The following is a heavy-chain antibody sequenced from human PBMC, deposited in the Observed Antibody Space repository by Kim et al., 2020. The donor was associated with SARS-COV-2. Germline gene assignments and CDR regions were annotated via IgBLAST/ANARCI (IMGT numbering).Heavy chain of an antibody. CDR3: AKALSSSTYSGMDV. D-gene: IGHD6-13*01. V-gene: IGHV3-23*01. J-gene: IGHJ6*02. Sequence: GGSLRLSCAASGLTFSSYAMNWVRQAPGRRLEWVSTIGGSGGRTFYSGSVKGRFTISRDDSKNTLYLQMNSLRAEDTAVYYCAKALSSSTYSGMDVCGQG. CDR2: IGGSGGRT. CDR1: GLTFSSYA.